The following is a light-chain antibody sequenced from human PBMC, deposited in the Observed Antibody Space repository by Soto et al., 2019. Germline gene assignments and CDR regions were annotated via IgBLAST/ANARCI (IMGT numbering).Light chain of an antibody. CDR2: AAS. V-gene: IGKV3-20*01. CDR3: HQYHSPPQT. J-gene: IGKJ2*01. Sequence: EIVLMQSPGTLSLSPGERATLSCRASQTMTRAYVAWYQQKPGQAPRLLIYAASYRATGISDKFSGSGSGTDFSLTISRLEPEDSAVYYCHQYHSPPQTFGLGTKVDIK. CDR1: QTMTRAY.